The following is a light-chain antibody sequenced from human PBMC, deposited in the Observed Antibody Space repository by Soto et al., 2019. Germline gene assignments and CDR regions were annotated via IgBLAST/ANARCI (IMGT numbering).Light chain of an antibody. Sequence: EVVLTQSPGTLSLSPGERATLSCGASQTVSNNYLAWYQHKPGQSPKLLIFGSSDRATGIPDRFSVSGSGTDFTLTISRLETEDFAVYYCQQYGSSTPYTFGQGTKLEIK. V-gene: IGKV3-20*01. J-gene: IGKJ2*01. CDR2: GSS. CDR1: QTVSNNY. CDR3: QQYGSSTPYT.